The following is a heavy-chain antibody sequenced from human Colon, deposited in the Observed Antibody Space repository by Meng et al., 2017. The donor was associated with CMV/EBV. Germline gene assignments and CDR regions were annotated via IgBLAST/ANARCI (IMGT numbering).Heavy chain of an antibody. CDR2: INPNSGGT. CDR1: GYTFTGYY. CDR3: ARDLRVWFGEFKN. Sequence: QVQRGQSGAEVKKPGASVMVSCKASGYTFTGYYMHWVRQAPGQGLEWMGWINPNSGGTNYAQKFQGRVTMTRDTSISTAYMELSRLRSDDTAVYYCARDLRVWFGEFKNWGQGTLVTVSS. D-gene: IGHD3-10*01. J-gene: IGHJ4*02. V-gene: IGHV1-2*02.